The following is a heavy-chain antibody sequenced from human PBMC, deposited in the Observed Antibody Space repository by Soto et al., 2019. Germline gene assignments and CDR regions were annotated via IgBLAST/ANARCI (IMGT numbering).Heavy chain of an antibody. CDR1: GFTFSTDS. CDR3: AAGLYFFDY. CDR2: ISGSGGST. Sequence: GGSPGLSFAASGFTFSTDSMNWVRQAPGKGLEWVSGISGSGGSTYYADSVKGRFTISRDNSKNTLYLQMNSLRAEDTAVYYYAAGLYFFDYCGQGTLVTVSS. J-gene: IGHJ4*02. V-gene: IGHV3-23*01. D-gene: IGHD6-13*01.